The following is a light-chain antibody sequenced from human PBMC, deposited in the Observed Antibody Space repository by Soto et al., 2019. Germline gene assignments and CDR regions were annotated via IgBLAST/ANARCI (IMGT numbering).Light chain of an antibody. CDR3: QQYGSSLWT. V-gene: IGKV3-20*01. CDR2: ATS. J-gene: IGKJ1*01. CDR1: QSVYRNY. Sequence: ESVLTQSPGTLSLSPGERATLSCRASQSVYRNYLAWYQQKPGQAPRLLIYATSSGATDIPDRFSGSGSGTDFTLTISRLEPEDFAVYYCQQYGSSLWTFGQGTKVDI.